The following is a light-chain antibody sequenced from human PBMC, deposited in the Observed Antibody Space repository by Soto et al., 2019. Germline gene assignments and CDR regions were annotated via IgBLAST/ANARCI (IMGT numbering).Light chain of an antibody. CDR3: QQSYTTTPA. CDR2: TTS. CDR1: QSVSIY. J-gene: IGKJ1*01. Sequence: DIQMTQSPSSLSASVGDRVTITCRASQSVSIYLNWYQQKPGKAPKLLIYTTSSLQSEVPSRFSGSGSGTDFTLTISSLQPEDVATYYCQQSYTTTPAFGQGTKVEVK. V-gene: IGKV1-39*01.